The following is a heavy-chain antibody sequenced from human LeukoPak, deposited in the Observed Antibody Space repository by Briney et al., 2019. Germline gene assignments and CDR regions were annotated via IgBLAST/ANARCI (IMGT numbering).Heavy chain of an antibody. D-gene: IGHD3-10*01. CDR2: VYATGST. Sequence: SETLSLTCTVSGGSISNFYWTWIRQPPGKGLEWIGYVYATGSTKYNPSLKSRVAISVDTSKNHFSLNLKSVTAADTAVYYCARQEARAFDYWGQGTLVTVSS. J-gene: IGHJ4*02. CDR3: ARQEARAFDY. V-gene: IGHV4-4*09. CDR1: GGSISNFY.